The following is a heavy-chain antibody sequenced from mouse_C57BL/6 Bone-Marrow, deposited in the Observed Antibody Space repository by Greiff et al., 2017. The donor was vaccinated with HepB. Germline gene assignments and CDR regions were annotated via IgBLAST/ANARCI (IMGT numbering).Heavy chain of an antibody. CDR2: ISYDGSN. V-gene: IGHV3-6*01. CDR1: GYSITSGYY. Sequence: DVKLQESGPGLVKPSQSLSLTCSVTGYSITSGYYWNWIRQFPGNKLEWMGYISYDGSNNYNPSLKNRISITRDTSKNQFFLKLNSVTTEDTATYYCARGRIVAYYFDYWGQGTTLTVSS. CDR3: ARGRIVAYYFDY. J-gene: IGHJ2*01. D-gene: IGHD1-1*01.